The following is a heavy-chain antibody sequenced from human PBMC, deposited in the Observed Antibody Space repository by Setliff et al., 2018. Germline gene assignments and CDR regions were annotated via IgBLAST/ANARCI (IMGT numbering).Heavy chain of an antibody. D-gene: IGHD6-19*01. CDR1: GVSTRSYW. Sequence: SETLSLTCSVSGVSTRSYWWSWIRQPPGKELEWIGYIYYSGSTNYNPSLKSRVTISIDTSKNQFSLYLTSVTAADTAVYYCARASGWYYFDYWGQGTLVTVSS. CDR3: ARASGWYYFDY. V-gene: IGHV4-59*01. J-gene: IGHJ4*02. CDR2: IYYSGST.